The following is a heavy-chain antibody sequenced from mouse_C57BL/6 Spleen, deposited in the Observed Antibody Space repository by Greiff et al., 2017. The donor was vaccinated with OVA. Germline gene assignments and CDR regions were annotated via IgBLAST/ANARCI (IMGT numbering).Heavy chain of an antibody. CDR2: IYPGSGNT. CDR3: VSLYYDDDGFYYYAIDY. Sequence: QVQLQQPGAELVKPGASVKLSCKASGYTFTSYWITWVKQRPGQGLEWIGDIYPGSGNTYYNEKFKSKATLTVDTSSSTAYMQLSSLTSEDSAVYYCVSLYYDDDGFYYYAIDYWGQGTLVTVSA. CDR1: GYTFTSYW. V-gene: IGHV1-55*01. D-gene: IGHD2-4*01. J-gene: IGHJ3*01.